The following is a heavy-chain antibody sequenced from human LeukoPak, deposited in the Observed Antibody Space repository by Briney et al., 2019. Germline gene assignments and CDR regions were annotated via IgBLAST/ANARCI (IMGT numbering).Heavy chain of an antibody. Sequence: PSETLSLTCAVSGGSISSGGYSWSWVRQPPGEGLEWVGYIYHSGSTYYNPSLQSRVTISLDRSKNQFSLKLSSVTAADTAVYYCARGRPVECSSTSCYHPNYYYYYYMDVWGKGTTVTVSS. J-gene: IGHJ6*03. CDR3: ARGRPVECSSTSCYHPNYYYYYYMDV. CDR1: GGSISSGGYS. V-gene: IGHV4-30-2*01. D-gene: IGHD2-2*01. CDR2: IYHSGST.